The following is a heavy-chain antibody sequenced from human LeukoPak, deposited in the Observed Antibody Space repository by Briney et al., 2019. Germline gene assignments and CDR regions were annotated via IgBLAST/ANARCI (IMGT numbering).Heavy chain of an antibody. CDR1: GFTFNTYW. D-gene: IGHD3-10*01. V-gene: IGHV3-7*03. Sequence: GGSLRLSCAASGFTFNTYWMGWVRQAPGTGLEWLGNIKEDGSETYYVDFLKGRITISRDNAKNSLSLQMNSLRVEDTAVYYCARDRGWLTSDYWGQGTLVTVSS. CDR2: IKEDGSET. J-gene: IGHJ4*02. CDR3: ARDRGWLTSDY.